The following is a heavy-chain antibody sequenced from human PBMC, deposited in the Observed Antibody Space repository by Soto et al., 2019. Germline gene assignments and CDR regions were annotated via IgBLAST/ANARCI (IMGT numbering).Heavy chain of an antibody. CDR2: IYYSGST. Sequence: PSQTLRLTYTVSDGSISSVGYCWSWIRQHPGKGLEWIGYIYYSGSTYYNPSLKSRVTISVDTSKNQFSLKLSSVTAADTAVYYCARDRSSWVDYWGQGTLVTVSS. CDR3: ARDRSSWVDY. V-gene: IGHV4-31*03. D-gene: IGHD6-13*01. CDR1: DGSISSVGYC. J-gene: IGHJ4*02.